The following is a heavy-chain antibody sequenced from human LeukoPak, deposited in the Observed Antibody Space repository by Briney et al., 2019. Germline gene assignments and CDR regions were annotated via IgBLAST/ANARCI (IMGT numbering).Heavy chain of an antibody. V-gene: IGHV1-69*04. Sequence: GASVKVSCKASGGTFSSYAISWVRQAPGQGLEWMGRIIPILGIANYAQKFQGRVTITADKSTSTAYMELSSLRSEDTAVYYCARFSPSPMDNLDYWGQGTLVTVSS. D-gene: IGHD2-2*03. CDR1: GGTFSSYA. CDR3: ARFSPSPMDNLDY. CDR2: IIPILGIA. J-gene: IGHJ4*02.